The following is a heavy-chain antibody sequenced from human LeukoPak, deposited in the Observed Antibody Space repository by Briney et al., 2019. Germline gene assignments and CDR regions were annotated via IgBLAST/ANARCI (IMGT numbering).Heavy chain of an antibody. CDR2: INPNSGGT. D-gene: IGHD4-17*01. Sequence: GASVTVSCTASGYTFTGYYLHWVRQAPGQGLEWMGWINPNSGGTNYAQKFQGRVTMTRDTSISTAYMELSGLRSDDTAVYYCARTVPNTVTTLSYWGQGTLVTVSS. CDR1: GYTFTGYY. V-gene: IGHV1-2*02. J-gene: IGHJ4*02. CDR3: ARTVPNTVTTLSY.